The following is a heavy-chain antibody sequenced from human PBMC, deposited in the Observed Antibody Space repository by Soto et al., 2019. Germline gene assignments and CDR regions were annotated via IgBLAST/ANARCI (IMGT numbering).Heavy chain of an antibody. V-gene: IGHV3-23*01. CDR2: ISGSGGST. Sequence: EVQLLESGGGLVQPGGSLRLSCAVSGFTFSSYAMSWVRQAPGKGLEWVSAISGSGGSTYYADSVKGRFTISRDNSKNTLYLQMNSLRAEDTAVYYCAKDRYCSGGSCYDDAFDIWGQGTMVTVSS. J-gene: IGHJ3*02. CDR3: AKDRYCSGGSCYDDAFDI. CDR1: GFTFSSYA. D-gene: IGHD2-15*01.